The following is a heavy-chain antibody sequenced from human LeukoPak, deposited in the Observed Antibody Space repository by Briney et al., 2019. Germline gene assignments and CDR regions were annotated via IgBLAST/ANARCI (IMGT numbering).Heavy chain of an antibody. J-gene: IGHJ5*02. D-gene: IGHD3-10*01. Sequence: SETLSLTCAVYGGSFSGYYWSWIRQPPGKGLEWIGEINHSGSTNYNPSLKSRVTISVDTSKYQFSLKLSSVTAADTAVYYCAREYYGSGSYYKAWFDPWGQGTLVTVSS. CDR2: INHSGST. V-gene: IGHV4-34*01. CDR1: GGSFSGYY. CDR3: AREYYGSGSYYKAWFDP.